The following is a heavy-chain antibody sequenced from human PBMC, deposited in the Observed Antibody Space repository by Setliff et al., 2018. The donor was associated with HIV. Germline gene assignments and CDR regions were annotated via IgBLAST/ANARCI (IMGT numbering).Heavy chain of an antibody. V-gene: IGHV3-74*01. CDR2: ISGDGTRT. J-gene: IGHJ3*02. D-gene: IGHD2-21*01. CDR1: GFSFESHW. CDR3: VRDLMWAFDI. Sequence: PGGSLRLSCAASGFSFESHWMHWVRQSPGKGLVWISRISGDGTRTAYADSAKGRFTISRDNAANTLYLQVDGLRVEDTAVYYCVRDLMWAFDIWGQGTMVTVS.